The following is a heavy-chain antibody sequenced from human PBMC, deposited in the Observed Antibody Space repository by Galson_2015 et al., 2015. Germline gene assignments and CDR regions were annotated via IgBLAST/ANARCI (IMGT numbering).Heavy chain of an antibody. J-gene: IGHJ5*02. D-gene: IGHD6-19*01. Sequence: SLRLSCAASGFTFSSYWMSWVRQAPGKGLGWVANIKQDGSEKYYVDSVKGRFTISRDNAKNSLYLQMNSLRAEDTAVYYCARDSSGWYQGWFDPWGQGTLVTVSS. CDR1: GFTFSSYW. V-gene: IGHV3-7*01. CDR3: ARDSSGWYQGWFDP. CDR2: IKQDGSEK.